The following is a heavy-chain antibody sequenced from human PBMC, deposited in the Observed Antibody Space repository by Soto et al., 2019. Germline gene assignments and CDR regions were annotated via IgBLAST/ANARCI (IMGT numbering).Heavy chain of an antibody. CDR2: ISSSSSYI. V-gene: IGHV3-21*01. J-gene: IGHJ5*02. Sequence: GGSLRLSCAASGFTFSSYSMNWVRQAPGKGLEWVSSISSSSSYIYYADSVKGRFTISRDNAKNSLYLQMNSLRAEDTAVYYCARDWDYGSNWFDPWGQGTLVTVSS. CDR3: ARDWDYGSNWFDP. CDR1: GFTFSSYS. D-gene: IGHD3-16*01.